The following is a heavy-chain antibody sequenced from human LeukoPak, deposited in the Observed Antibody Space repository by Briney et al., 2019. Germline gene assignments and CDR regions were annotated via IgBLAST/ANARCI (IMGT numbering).Heavy chain of an antibody. CDR3: ARDILGAAAGPYYFDY. D-gene: IGHD6-13*01. CDR2: IYTSGST. CDR1: GGSISSYY. Sequence: PSETLSLTCTVSGGSISSYYWSWIRQPAGKGLEWIGRIYTSGSTNYNPSLKSRVTMSVDMSTNQFSLKLSSVTAADTAVYYCARDILGAAAGPYYFDYWGQGTLVTVSS. J-gene: IGHJ4*02. V-gene: IGHV4-4*07.